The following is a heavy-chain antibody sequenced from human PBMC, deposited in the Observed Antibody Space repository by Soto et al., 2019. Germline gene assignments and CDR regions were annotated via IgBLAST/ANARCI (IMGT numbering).Heavy chain of an antibody. CDR3: ASPKIAFYNWFDP. V-gene: IGHV4-30-2*01. CDR2: IYHSGST. CDR1: GGSIISGGYS. J-gene: IGHJ5*02. D-gene: IGHD3-3*02. Sequence: PSETLSLTCAVSGGSIISGGYSWSLIRQPPGKGLEWIGYIYHSGSTYYNPSLKSRVTISVDRSKNQFSLKLSSVTAADTAVYYCASPKIAFYNWFDPWGQGTLVTVSS.